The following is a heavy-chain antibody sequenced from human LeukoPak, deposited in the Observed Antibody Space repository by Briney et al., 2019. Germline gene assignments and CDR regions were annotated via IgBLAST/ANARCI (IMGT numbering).Heavy chain of an antibody. D-gene: IGHD1-1*01. CDR3: ARDHNWNGLDY. Sequence: SETLSLTCTVSGGSISSYYWSWIRQPPGKGLEWIGYIYYSGSTNYNPSLKSRVTISVDTSKNQFSLKLSSVTAADRAVYYCARDHNWNGLDYWGQGTLVTVSS. CDR2: IYYSGST. CDR1: GGSISSYY. J-gene: IGHJ4*02. V-gene: IGHV4-59*01.